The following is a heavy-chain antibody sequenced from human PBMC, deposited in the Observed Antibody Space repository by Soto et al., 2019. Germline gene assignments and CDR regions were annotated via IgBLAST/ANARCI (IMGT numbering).Heavy chain of an antibody. CDR3: AKALFSGDLEEVFNY. Sequence: GGSLRLSCAASRFTFSSYAMTWVRQAPGKGQEWVSTINSRDVATSYADFAMGRFTISRDNAGITFYLQINSLRAEDTAIYYCAKALFSGDLEEVFNYWGLGTLVTVTS. V-gene: IGHV3-23*01. D-gene: IGHD2-21*02. J-gene: IGHJ4*01. CDR1: RFTFSSYA. CDR2: INSRDVAT.